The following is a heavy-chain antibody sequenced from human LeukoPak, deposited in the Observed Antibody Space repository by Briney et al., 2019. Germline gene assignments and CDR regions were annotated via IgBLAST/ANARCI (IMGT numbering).Heavy chain of an antibody. D-gene: IGHD5-12*01. CDR3: ARDSGYNAFDY. CDR1: GFLFSNSW. J-gene: IGHJ4*02. V-gene: IGHV3-7*05. CDR2: INQDGSAK. Sequence: PGGSLRLSCADSGFLFSNSWMAWVRQAPGRGLEWSANINQDGSAKTCVDSVKGRFTTSRDNAKNSLYLQMNSLRAEDTAMYYCARDSGYNAFDYWGQGTLVTVSS.